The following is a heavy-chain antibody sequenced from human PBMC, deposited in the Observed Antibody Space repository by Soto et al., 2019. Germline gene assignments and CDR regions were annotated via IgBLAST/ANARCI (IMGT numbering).Heavy chain of an antibody. CDR2: INVYNGNT. CDR3: ARGLGSGSYYNQYNWFDP. CDR1: GYTFTTYP. V-gene: IGHV1-18*01. D-gene: IGHD3-10*01. Sequence: ASVKVSCKASGYTFTTYPMHWVRQAPGKRLEWMGWINVYNGNTKYAQKVQGRVTMTTDTSTSTAYMELRSLRSDDTAVYYCARGLGSGSYYNQYNWFDPWGQGTLVTVSS. J-gene: IGHJ5*02.